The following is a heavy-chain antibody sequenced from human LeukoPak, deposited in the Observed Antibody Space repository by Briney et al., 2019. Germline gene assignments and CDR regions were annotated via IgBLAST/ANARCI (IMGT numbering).Heavy chain of an antibody. V-gene: IGHV3-23*01. CDR3: ARHDSFIPY. J-gene: IGHJ4*02. Sequence: GSLRLSCVASGFTFSDYAMSWVRQAPGKGLEWVSGISDSGGSTYYADSVKGRCTISRDNSKNTVSLQMNNLRAEDTAVYFCARHDSFIPYWGQGTLVTVTS. CDR1: GFTFSDYA. CDR2: ISDSGGST. D-gene: IGHD3-16*02.